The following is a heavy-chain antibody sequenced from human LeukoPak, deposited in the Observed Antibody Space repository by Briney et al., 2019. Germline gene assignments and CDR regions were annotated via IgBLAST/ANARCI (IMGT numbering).Heavy chain of an antibody. V-gene: IGHV4-34*01. CDR2: INHSGST. D-gene: IGHD2-8*01. CDR3: ARDQWRAFDI. J-gene: IGHJ3*02. Sequence: PSETLSLTCAVYGGSFSGYYWSWIRQPPGKGLEWIGEINHSGSTNYNPSLKSRVTISVDTSKNQFSLKLSSVTAADTAVYYCARDQWRAFDIWGQGTMVTVSS. CDR1: GGSFSGYY.